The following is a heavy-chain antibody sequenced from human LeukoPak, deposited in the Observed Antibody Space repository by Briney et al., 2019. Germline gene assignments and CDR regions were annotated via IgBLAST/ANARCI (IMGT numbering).Heavy chain of an antibody. V-gene: IGHV3-21*01. J-gene: IGHJ4*02. CDR3: ARLRAYCGGDCYS. D-gene: IGHD2-21*02. CDR1: GFTFSSYS. CDR2: ISSSSSYI. Sequence: TRGSLRLSCAASGFTFSSYSMNWVRQAPGKGLEWVSSISSSSSYIYYADSVKGRFTISRDNAKNSLYLQMNSLRAEVTAVYYCARLRAYCGGDCYSWGQGTLVTVSS.